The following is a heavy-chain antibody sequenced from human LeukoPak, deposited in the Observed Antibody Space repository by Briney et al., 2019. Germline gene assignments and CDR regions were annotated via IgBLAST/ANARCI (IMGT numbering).Heavy chain of an antibody. CDR3: ARAPYGDNGYTAEVADY. J-gene: IGHJ4*02. Sequence: GGSLRLSCAASGFTFDDYAMHWVRQAPGKGLEWVSGISWNSGSIGYADSVKGRFTISRDNSKNTLYLQMNSLRAEDTAVYYCARAPYGDNGYTAEVADYWGQGTLVTVSS. CDR2: ISWNSGSI. D-gene: IGHD3-16*01. V-gene: IGHV3-9*01. CDR1: GFTFDDYA.